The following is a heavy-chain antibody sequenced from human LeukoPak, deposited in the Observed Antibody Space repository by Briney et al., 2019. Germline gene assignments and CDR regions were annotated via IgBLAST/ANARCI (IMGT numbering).Heavy chain of an antibody. Sequence: SETLSVSCSVSGASLGANYWSWVRQAPGKGLEWIGYIYYRGGTNDNPSLKGRVAISADTSKNQFSLNLRSVPAADTAVYYFSKGHGSGNFYRGLCDSWGQGIPVTVSS. CDR3: SKGHGSGNFYRGLCDS. V-gene: IGHV4-59*01. CDR1: GASLGANY. CDR2: IYYRGGT. J-gene: IGHJ4*02. D-gene: IGHD3-10*01.